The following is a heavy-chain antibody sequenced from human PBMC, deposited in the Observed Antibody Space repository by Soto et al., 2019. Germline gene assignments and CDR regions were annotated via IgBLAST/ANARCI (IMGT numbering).Heavy chain of an antibody. CDR3: ATASDYSSGWSIGYGD. D-gene: IGHD6-19*01. V-gene: IGHV1-24*01. CDR2: FDPEDGET. J-gene: IGHJ4*01. CDR1: GYTLTELS. Sequence: ASVKVSCKVSGYTLTELSMHWVRQAPGKGLEWMGGFDPEDGETIYAQKFQGRVTMTEDTSTDTAYMELSSLRSEDAAVYYCATASDYSSGWSIGYGDWGQGTLVTVSS.